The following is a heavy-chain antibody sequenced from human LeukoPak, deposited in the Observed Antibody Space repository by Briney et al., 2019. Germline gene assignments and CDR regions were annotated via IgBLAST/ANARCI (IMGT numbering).Heavy chain of an antibody. CDR2: IIPIFGIA. V-gene: IGHV1-69*04. CDR3: ALPSPLEVAATDAFDI. D-gene: IGHD2-15*01. J-gene: IGHJ3*02. Sequence: SVKVSCKASGGTFSSYAISWVRQAPGQGLEWMGRIIPIFGIANYAQKFQGRVTITADKSTSTAYMELSSLRSEDTAVYYCALPSPLEVAATDAFDIWGQGTMVTVSS. CDR1: GGTFSSYA.